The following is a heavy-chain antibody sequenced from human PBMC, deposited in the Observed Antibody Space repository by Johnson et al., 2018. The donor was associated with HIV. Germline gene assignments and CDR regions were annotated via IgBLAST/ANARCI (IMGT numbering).Heavy chain of an antibody. D-gene: IGHD3-10*01. Sequence: VQLLESGGGVVQPGRSLRLSCAASGFTFNSYAMHWVRQAPGKVLEWVAIISYDGSNKYYADSVKGRFTISRDSSKNTLYLQMNSLRAEDTAVYYCARRLWFRNLYDAFDIWGQGAMVTVST. V-gene: IGHV3-30-3*01. CDR3: ARRLWFRNLYDAFDI. J-gene: IGHJ3*02. CDR2: ISYDGSNK. CDR1: GFTFNSYA.